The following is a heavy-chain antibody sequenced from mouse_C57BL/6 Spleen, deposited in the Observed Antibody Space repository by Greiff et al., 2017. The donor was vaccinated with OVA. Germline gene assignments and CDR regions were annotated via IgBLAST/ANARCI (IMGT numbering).Heavy chain of an antibody. CDR2: ISSGSSTI. CDR3: ARCHMRLRRDFDY. V-gene: IGHV5-17*01. CDR1: GFTFSDYG. Sequence: DVKLVESGGGLVKPGGSLKLSCAASGFTFSDYGMHWVRQAPEKGLEWVAYISSGSSTIYYADTVKGRFTISRDNAKNTLFLQMTSLRSEDTAMYYCARCHMRLRRDFDYWGQGTTLTVSS. D-gene: IGHD2-2*01. J-gene: IGHJ2*01.